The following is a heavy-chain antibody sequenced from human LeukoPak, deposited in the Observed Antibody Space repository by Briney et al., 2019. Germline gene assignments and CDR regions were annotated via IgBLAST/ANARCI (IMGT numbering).Heavy chain of an antibody. V-gene: IGHV3-30*02. CDR2: IRYDGSNK. CDR1: GFTFSSYG. CDR3: AKEGEYYFDY. Sequence: GGSLRLSCAASGFTFSSYGMHWVRQAPGKGLEWVAFIRYDGSNKYYADSVKGRFTISIDNSKNTLYLQMDCLRAEDTGVYYCAKEGEYYFDYWGQGTLVTVSS. J-gene: IGHJ4*02.